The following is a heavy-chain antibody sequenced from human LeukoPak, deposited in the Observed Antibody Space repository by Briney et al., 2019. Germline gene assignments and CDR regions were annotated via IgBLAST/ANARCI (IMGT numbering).Heavy chain of an antibody. V-gene: IGHV5-51*01. D-gene: IGHD6-6*01. J-gene: IGHJ6*02. CDR3: ARREYPGSSVDV. CDR1: GYSFTSYW. Sequence: GESLKISCKGSGYSFTSYWIGWVRQMPGKGLGWMGIIYPGDSDTRYSPSFRGQVTISVDKSINTAFLQWSSLKASDSAMYYCARREYPGSSVDVWGQGTTVTVSS. CDR2: IYPGDSDT.